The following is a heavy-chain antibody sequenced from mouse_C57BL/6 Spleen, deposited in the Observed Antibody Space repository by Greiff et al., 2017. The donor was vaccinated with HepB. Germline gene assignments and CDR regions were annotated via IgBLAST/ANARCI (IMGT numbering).Heavy chain of an antibody. D-gene: IGHD2-10*02. CDR2: IYPRSGNT. CDR3: ARRGYGNYPYYAMDY. Sequence: VQLQQSGAELARPGASVKLSCKASGYTFTSYGISWVKQRTGQGLEWIGEIYPRSGNTYYNEKFKGKATLTADKSSSTAYMELRSLTSEDSAVYFCARRGYGNYPYYAMDYWGQGTSVTVSS. CDR1: GYTFTSYG. V-gene: IGHV1-81*01. J-gene: IGHJ4*01.